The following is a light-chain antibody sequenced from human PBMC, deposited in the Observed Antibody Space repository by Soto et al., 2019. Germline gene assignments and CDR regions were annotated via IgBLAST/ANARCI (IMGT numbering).Light chain of an antibody. Sequence: SALTQPRSVSGSPGQSVTISCTGTSSDVGGYNYVSWYQQHPGKAPKLMIYDVSKRPSGVPDRFSGSKSGNTASLTISGLQAEDEADYYCCSYAGSFYVFGTGTKVT. CDR2: DVS. J-gene: IGLJ1*01. CDR1: SSDVGGYNY. CDR3: CSYAGSFYV. V-gene: IGLV2-11*01.